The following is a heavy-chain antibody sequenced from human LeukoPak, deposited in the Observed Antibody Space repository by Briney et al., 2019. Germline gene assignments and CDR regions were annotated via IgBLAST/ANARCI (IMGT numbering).Heavy chain of an antibody. J-gene: IGHJ4*02. D-gene: IGHD5-18*01. V-gene: IGHV4-4*07. CDR2: IFTSGNT. Sequence: SQTLSLTCTVSGGSVSNYYWSWIRQPAGKGLEWIGRIFTSGNTNYNPSLKSRVTMSIDTSKNQFSLKLSSVTAADTAVYYCARDGGYSYGPGGLDYWGQGTLVTVSS. CDR1: GGSVSNYY. CDR3: ARDGGYSYGPGGLDY.